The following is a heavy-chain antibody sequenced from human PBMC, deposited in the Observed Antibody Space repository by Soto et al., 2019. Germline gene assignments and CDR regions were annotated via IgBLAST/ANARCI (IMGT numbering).Heavy chain of an antibody. J-gene: IGHJ6*02. CDR1: EFTFSNYA. CDR3: AKVLQYYYYGMDV. Sequence: GGSLRLSCAASEFTFSNYAMTWVRQAPGKGLEWVSAISDSGFSTYYTGSVKGRFAISRDNSKNTLYLQMNSLRAEDTAIYYCAKVLQYYYYGMDVWGLGTTVTVSS. V-gene: IGHV3-23*01. CDR2: ISDSGFST.